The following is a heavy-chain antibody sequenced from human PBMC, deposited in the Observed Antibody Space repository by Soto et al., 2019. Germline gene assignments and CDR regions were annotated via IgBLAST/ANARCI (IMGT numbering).Heavy chain of an antibody. CDR2: IIPIFGTA. J-gene: IGHJ3*02. CDR3: AREKGYCSGGSCKPVAAFDI. V-gene: IGHV1-69*12. D-gene: IGHD2-15*01. Sequence: QVQLVQSGAEVKKPGSSLKVSCKASGGTFSSYAISWVRQAPGQGLEWMGGIIPIFGTANYAQKFQGRVTITADESTSTAYMELSSLRSEDTAVYYCAREKGYCSGGSCKPVAAFDIWGQGTMVTVSS. CDR1: GGTFSSYA.